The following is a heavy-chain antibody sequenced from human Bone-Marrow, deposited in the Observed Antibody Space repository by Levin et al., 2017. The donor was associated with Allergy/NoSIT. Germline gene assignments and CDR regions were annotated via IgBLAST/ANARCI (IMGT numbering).Heavy chain of an antibody. D-gene: IGHD3-10*01. Sequence: SQTLSLTCTVSGGSISMSTYYWGWVRQPPGKGLEWIGTIHYSGNTYYKPSLKSRVTLFVDTSKKQFFLKLSSVTAADTAVYYCARISPITTIRGLTPGAFDIWGQGTMVTVSS. CDR1: GGSISMSTYY. V-gene: IGHV4-39*01. J-gene: IGHJ3*02. CDR3: ARISPITTIRGLTPGAFDI. CDR2: IHYSGNT.